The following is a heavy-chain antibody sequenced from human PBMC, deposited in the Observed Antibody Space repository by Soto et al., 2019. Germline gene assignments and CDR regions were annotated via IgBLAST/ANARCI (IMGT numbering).Heavy chain of an antibody. D-gene: IGHD2-2*01. Sequence: VASVKVSCKASGYTFTGYYMHWVRQAPGQGLEWMGWINPNSGGTNYAQKFQGRVTMTRDTSISTAYMELSRLRSDDTAVYYCARIGALGYCSSTSCYPYYYYGMDVWGQGTTVTVSS. J-gene: IGHJ6*02. CDR2: INPNSGGT. CDR1: GYTFTGYY. CDR3: ARIGALGYCSSTSCYPYYYYGMDV. V-gene: IGHV1-2*02.